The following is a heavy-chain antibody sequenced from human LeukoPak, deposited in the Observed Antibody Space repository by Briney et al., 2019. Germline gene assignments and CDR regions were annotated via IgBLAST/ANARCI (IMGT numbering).Heavy chain of an antibody. CDR3: ASLGYCSGGSCHGAFDI. D-gene: IGHD2-15*01. CDR2: IYPGDSTT. CDR1: GYNFPNYW. J-gene: IGHJ3*02. V-gene: IGHV5-51*01. Sequence: PGESLKISCKGSGYNFPNYWIGWVRQMAGKGLEWLGIIYPGDSTTRYSPSFQGQVTVSADKSINTAYLQWSSLKASDTAMYYCASLGYCSGGSCHGAFDIWGQGTMVTVSS.